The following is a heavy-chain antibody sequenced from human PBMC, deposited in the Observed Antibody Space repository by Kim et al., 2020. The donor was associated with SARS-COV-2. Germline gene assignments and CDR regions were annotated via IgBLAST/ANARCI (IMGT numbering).Heavy chain of an antibody. J-gene: IGHJ6*02. V-gene: IGHV3-23*01. CDR3: AKLLRTGFYYYYGMDV. D-gene: IGHD2-15*01. Sequence: VKGRFTISRDNSKNTLYLQMNSLGAEDTAVYYCAKLLRTGFYYYYGMDVWGQGTTVTVSS.